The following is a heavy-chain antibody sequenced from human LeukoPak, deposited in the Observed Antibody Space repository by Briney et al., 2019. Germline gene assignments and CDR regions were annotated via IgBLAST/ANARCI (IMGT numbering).Heavy chain of an antibody. CDR1: GFTFSDYY. CDR2: INHSGST. V-gene: IGHV4-34*01. D-gene: IGHD3-10*01. J-gene: IGHJ4*02. CDR3: ARVDWYYYGSGSYDY. Sequence: GSLRLSCAASGFTFSDYYMSWIRQAPGKGLEWIGEINHSGSTNYNPSLKSRVTISVDTSKNQFSLKLSSVTAADTAVYYCARVDWYYYGSGSYDYWGQGTLVTVSS.